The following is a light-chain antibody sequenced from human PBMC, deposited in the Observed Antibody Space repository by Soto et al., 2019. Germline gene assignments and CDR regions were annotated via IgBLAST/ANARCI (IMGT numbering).Light chain of an antibody. J-gene: IGKJ2*01. CDR3: QESYSAPLT. V-gene: IGKV1-39*01. Sequence: DIQMTQSPSSLSASVGDRVTITCRASQSISSSLNWYQQKPGKAPKLLIYAASSLQSGVPSRFSGCGSGTDYTLTISRLQPEDFATYYCQESYSAPLTLGQGTKLEIK. CDR1: QSISSS. CDR2: AAS.